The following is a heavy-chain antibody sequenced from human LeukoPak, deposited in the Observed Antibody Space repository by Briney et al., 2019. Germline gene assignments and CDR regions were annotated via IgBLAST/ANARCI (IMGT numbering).Heavy chain of an antibody. CDR2: ITYGGERT. Sequence: GGSLRLSCGPSGFTFSDYAMTCVREAPGRGVAWVSTITYGGERTYYADSVKGRFTISRDNSKNILYLQMNSLRGDDAGDYYCAKGGWSDRFDFWGQGTRVTVSS. CDR1: GFTFSDYA. CDR3: AKGGWSDRFDF. D-gene: IGHD3-3*01. V-gene: IGHV3-23*01. J-gene: IGHJ4*02.